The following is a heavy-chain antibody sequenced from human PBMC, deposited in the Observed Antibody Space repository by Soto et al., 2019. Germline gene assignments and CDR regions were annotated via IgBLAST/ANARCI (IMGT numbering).Heavy chain of an antibody. V-gene: IGHV1-69*05. Sequence: SVKVSCKASGGTFSSYAISWVRQAPGQGLEWMGGIIPIFGTANYAQKLQGRVTMTTDTSTSTAYVELRSLRSDDTAVYYCATTRGYNSSHQTFDYWGQGTLVTVS. CDR1: GGTFSSYA. J-gene: IGHJ4*02. CDR3: ATTRGYNSSHQTFDY. D-gene: IGHD6-6*01. CDR2: IIPIFGTA.